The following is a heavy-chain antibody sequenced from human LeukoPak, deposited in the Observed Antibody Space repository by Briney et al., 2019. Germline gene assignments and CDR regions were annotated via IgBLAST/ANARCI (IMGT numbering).Heavy chain of an antibody. Sequence: GGSLRLFCAASAFTFTNYDFHWVRQAPGKGLEWVAFIRHDGSDKYHADSVKGRFTISRDNSKNTLYLQMSSLRAEDTAVYYCAKGDYWGQGTLVTVSS. CDR3: AKGDY. CDR2: IRHDGSDK. V-gene: IGHV3-30*02. CDR1: AFTFTNYD. J-gene: IGHJ4*02.